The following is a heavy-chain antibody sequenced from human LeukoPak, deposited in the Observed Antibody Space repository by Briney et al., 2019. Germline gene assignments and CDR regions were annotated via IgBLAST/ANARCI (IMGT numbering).Heavy chain of an antibody. CDR2: LHPQGNQR. CDR3: ARGDDFTGDH. J-gene: IGHJ4*02. Sequence: GGSLRLSCAASGFPFSEYYMRWVRQARGRGREWVANLHPQGNQRYHVESVKGRFTISRDNTRDLLFLQMNGLRVEDTAVYYSARGDDFTGDHWGQGTLVTVSS. CDR1: GFPFSEYY. D-gene: IGHD1-1*01. V-gene: IGHV3-7*04.